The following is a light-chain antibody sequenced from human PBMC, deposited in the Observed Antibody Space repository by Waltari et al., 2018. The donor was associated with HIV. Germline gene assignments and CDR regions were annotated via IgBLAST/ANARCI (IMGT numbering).Light chain of an antibody. CDR2: ANI. V-gene: IGLV1-40*01. J-gene: IGLJ2*01. CDR3: QSFDSSLTTSGVI. CDR1: SSNIGAGYD. Sequence: QSVLTQPPSVSGAPGQRVTISCTGSSSNIGAGYDVHWYKQLPGTAPKLLIYANINRPSGFPDRFSGSKSGSSASLAITGLQAEDEAHYYCQSFDSSLTTSGVIFGGGTKLTVL.